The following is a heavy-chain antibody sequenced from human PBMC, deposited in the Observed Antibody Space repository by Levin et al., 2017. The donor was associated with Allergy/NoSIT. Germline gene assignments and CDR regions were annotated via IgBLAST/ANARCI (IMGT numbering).Heavy chain of an antibody. V-gene: IGHV3-15*01. Sequence: PGESLNISCAASGFTFSNAWMSWVRQAPGKGLEWVGRVRSETDGGAIDYAAPVKGRFTISRDDSKNTLYLQMNSLKTEDTAVYYCVESSGWHTSDYFDYWGQGTLVTVSS. CDR2: VRSETDGGAI. D-gene: IGHD6-19*01. CDR1: GFTFSNAW. CDR3: VESSGWHTSDYFDY. J-gene: IGHJ4*02.